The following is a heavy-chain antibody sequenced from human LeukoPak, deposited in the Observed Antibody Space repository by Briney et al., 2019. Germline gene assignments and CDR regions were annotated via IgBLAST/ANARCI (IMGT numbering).Heavy chain of an antibody. D-gene: IGHD3-10*01. CDR3: ARDKGSGSYYTYYYYGMDV. CDR1: GGSFSGYY. Sequence: SETLSLTCAVYGGSFSGYYWSWIRQHPGKGLEWIGYIYYSGSTYYNPSLKSRVTISVDTSKNQFSLKLSSVTAADTAVYYCARDKGSGSYYTYYYYGMDVWGQGTTVTVSS. V-gene: IGHV4-31*11. J-gene: IGHJ6*02. CDR2: IYYSGST.